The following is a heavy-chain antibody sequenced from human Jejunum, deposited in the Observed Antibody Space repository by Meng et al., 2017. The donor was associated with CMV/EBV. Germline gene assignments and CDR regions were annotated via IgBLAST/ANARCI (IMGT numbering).Heavy chain of an antibody. CDR2: IRSKTHGYAT. J-gene: IGHJ4*02. D-gene: IGHD6-13*01. CDR1: FSFSGSA. V-gene: IGHV3-73*01. CDR3: TRLSSEQQLVEGSFDY. Sequence: FSFSGSARHWVRQASGKGLEWVGRIRSKTHGYATAYAASVKGRFTISRDDSKNTAYLQMNSLKAEDTAVYYCTRLSSEQQLVEGSFDYWGQGTLVTVSS.